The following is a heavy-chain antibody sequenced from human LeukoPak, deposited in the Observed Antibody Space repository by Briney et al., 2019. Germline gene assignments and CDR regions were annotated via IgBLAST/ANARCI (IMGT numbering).Heavy chain of an antibody. CDR2: SYFRSDWFN. J-gene: IGHJ5*02. CDR3: ARESGIATTGRWFDP. D-gene: IGHD6-13*01. CDR1: GDSVSSSSAA. Sequence: SQTLSLTCAISGDSVSSSSAAWNWIRQSPSRGLEWLGRSYFRSDWFNDYAVSVKSRITVNPDTSKNQFSLHLSSVTPEDTAVYYCARESGIATTGRWFDPWGQGTLVTVSS. V-gene: IGHV6-1*01.